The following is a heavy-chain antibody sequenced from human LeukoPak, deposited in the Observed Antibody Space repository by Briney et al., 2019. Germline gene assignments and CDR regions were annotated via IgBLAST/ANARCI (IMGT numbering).Heavy chain of an antibody. J-gene: IGHJ4*02. V-gene: IGHV3-74*01. CDR2: INRDGSNT. CDR1: GFTFSSYW. CDR3: ARDYWNGLDY. Sequence: GGSLRPSCTASGFTFSSYWMHWVRHAPGKGLVWVSRINRDGSNTRYADSVKGRFTISRDNGKNTLDLQMNSLRAEDTAVYYCARDYWNGLDYWGQGTLVTVSS. D-gene: IGHD1-1*01.